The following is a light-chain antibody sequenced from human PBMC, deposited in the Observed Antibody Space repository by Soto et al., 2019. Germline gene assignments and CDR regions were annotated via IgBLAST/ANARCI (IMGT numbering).Light chain of an antibody. Sequence: QSVLTQPPSASGSPGQSVTISCTGTSIDVGGYNYVSWYQQHPGKAPKLMIYEVSKRPSGVPDRFSGSKSGNTASRTVSGLQAEDEADYYCSSYAGSNNLVFGGGTKLTVL. CDR3: SSYAGSNNLV. V-gene: IGLV2-8*01. J-gene: IGLJ2*01. CDR2: EVS. CDR1: SIDVGGYNY.